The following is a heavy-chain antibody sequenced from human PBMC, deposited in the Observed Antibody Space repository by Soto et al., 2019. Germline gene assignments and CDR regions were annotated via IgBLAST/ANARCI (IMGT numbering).Heavy chain of an antibody. CDR3: ANDPRHRGN. Sequence: GESLKISCAAPGFTFSDYIMSWVRQAPGGGLEWVSDITAGGGRKNYADSVRGRFTVSRDNSKDTLYLQMDNLRADDTAVYYCANDPRHRGNCGQRTLVTVSS. D-gene: IGHD6-25*01. CDR1: GFTFSDYI. V-gene: IGHV3-23*01. CDR2: ITAGGGRK. J-gene: IGHJ4*02.